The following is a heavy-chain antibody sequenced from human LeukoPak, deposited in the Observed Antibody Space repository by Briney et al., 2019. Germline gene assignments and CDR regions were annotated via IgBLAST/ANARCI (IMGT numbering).Heavy chain of an antibody. Sequence: GGSLRLSCAASGFTVSSNYMTWVRQAPGKGLEWVSIIYNGGNTYYADSVRGRFTISRDNSKNTLYLQMNSLRAEDTAVYYCARGQSSLRTMVRGVCFDYWGQGTLVTVSS. CDR3: ARGQSSLRTMVRGVCFDY. CDR2: IYNGGNT. V-gene: IGHV3-53*01. J-gene: IGHJ4*02. CDR1: GFTVSSNY. D-gene: IGHD3-10*01.